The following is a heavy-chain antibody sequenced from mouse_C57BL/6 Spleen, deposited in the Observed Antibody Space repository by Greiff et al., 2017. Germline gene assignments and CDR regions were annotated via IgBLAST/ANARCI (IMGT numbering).Heavy chain of an antibody. CDR1: GYTFTSYW. CDR2: IHPNSGST. V-gene: IGHV1-64*01. J-gene: IGHJ2*01. D-gene: IGHD1-1*01. CDR3: ARITTVEADY. Sequence: QVQLQQPGAELVKPGASVKFSCKASGYTFTSYWMHWVKQRPGQGLEWIGMIHPNSGSTNYNEKFKSKATLTVDKSSSTAYMQLSSLTSEDSALYYCARITTVEADYWGQGTTRTVSS.